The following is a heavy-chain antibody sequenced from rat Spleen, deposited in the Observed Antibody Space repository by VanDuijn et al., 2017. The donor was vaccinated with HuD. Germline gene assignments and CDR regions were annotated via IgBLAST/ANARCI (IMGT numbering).Heavy chain of an antibody. CDR3: ARHGEGLRY. J-gene: IGHJ2*01. Sequence: EVQLVESGGGLVQPGRSLKLSCAASGFTFSDYNMAWVRQAPKKGLEWVATISYDGSSTYYRDSVKGRFTISRDNAKSTLYLQMDSLRSEDTATYYCARHGEGLRYWGQGVMVTVSS. V-gene: IGHV5-7*01. CDR1: GFTFSDYN. D-gene: IGHD1-11*01. CDR2: ISYDGSST.